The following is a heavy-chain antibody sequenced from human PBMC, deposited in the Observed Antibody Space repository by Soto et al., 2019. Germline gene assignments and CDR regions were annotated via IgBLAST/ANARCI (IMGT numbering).Heavy chain of an antibody. D-gene: IGHD3-3*01. CDR2: ISAYNGNT. J-gene: IGHJ4*02. Sequence: VASVKVSCKASGYTFTSYGISWVRQAPGQGLEWMGWISAYNGNTNYAQKLQGRVTMTTDTSTSTAYMELRSLRSDDTAVYYCARVVTEAEYYDFWSGYFFDYWGQGTLVTVSS. CDR3: ARVVTEAEYYDFWSGYFFDY. V-gene: IGHV1-18*01. CDR1: GYTFTSYG.